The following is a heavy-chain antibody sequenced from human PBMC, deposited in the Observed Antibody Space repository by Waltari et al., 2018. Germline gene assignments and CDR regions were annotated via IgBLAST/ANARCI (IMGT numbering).Heavy chain of an antibody. CDR1: GGPSSRFG. J-gene: IGHJ6*02. CDR2: IVPVFGTT. Sequence: QVHLVQSGAEVKKPGSSVKVSCKASGGPSSRFGRGWVRLAPGQGPEWMGGIVPVFGTTNYAQKFEGRVTITADESTSTVYMELSSLRSEDTAVYYCVRDTSTMTQQPNGMDVWGQGTTVTVAS. D-gene: IGHD1-1*01. V-gene: IGHV1-69*01. CDR3: VRDTSTMTQQPNGMDV.